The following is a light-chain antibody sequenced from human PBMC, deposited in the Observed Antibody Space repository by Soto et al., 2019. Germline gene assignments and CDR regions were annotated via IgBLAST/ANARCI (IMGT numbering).Light chain of an antibody. Sequence: EIVLTRSPATLSSSPGETAILSCRASQYVGSRLAWYQHKPGQAPRLLIYYMSKRATGIPARFSGSGSGTDFTLTISSLAPDDFAIYYCHQRQSWPRTFGQGTKVDIK. CDR1: QYVGSR. J-gene: IGKJ1*01. V-gene: IGKV3-11*01. CDR3: HQRQSWPRT. CDR2: YMS.